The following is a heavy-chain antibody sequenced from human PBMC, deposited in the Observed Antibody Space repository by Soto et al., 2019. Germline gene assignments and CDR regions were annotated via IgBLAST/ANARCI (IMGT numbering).Heavy chain of an antibody. D-gene: IGHD3-9*01. CDR1: GFTFSSYG. Sequence: QVQLVESGGGVVQPGRSLRLSCAASGFTFSSYGMHWVRQAPSKGLEWVAVIWYDGSNKYYADSVKGRFTISRDNSKNTLYLQMNSLRAEDTAVYYCARERAAYYDILTGYYNPYYWGQGTLVTVSS. CDR3: ARERAAYYDILTGYYNPYY. V-gene: IGHV3-33*01. J-gene: IGHJ4*02. CDR2: IWYDGSNK.